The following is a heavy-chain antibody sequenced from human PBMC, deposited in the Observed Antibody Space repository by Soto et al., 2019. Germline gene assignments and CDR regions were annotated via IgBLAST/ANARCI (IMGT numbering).Heavy chain of an antibody. D-gene: IGHD2-15*01. CDR3: ARGERVSGYYYYGMDV. Sequence: ASVKVSCKASGYTFTSYGISCVLQSPLQGLEWMGWISAYNGNTNYAQKLQGRVTMTTDTSTSTAYMELRSLRSDDTAVYYCARGERVSGYYYYGMDVWGQGTTVTVSS. CDR2: ISAYNGNT. J-gene: IGHJ6*02. CDR1: GYTFTSYG. V-gene: IGHV1-18*01.